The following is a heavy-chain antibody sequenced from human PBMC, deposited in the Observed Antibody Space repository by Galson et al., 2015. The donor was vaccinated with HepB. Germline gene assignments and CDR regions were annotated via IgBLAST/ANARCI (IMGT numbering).Heavy chain of an antibody. V-gene: IGHV3-21*01. CDR2: ISSSSSYI. Sequence: SLRLSCAASGFTFSSYSMNWVRQAPGKGLEWVSSISSSSSYIYYADSVKGRFTISRDNAKNSLYLQMNSLRAEDTAVYYCARSGDYGSGSYSHAFDIWGQGTMVTVSS. J-gene: IGHJ3*02. CDR3: ARSGDYGSGSYSHAFDI. CDR1: GFTFSSYS. D-gene: IGHD3-10*01.